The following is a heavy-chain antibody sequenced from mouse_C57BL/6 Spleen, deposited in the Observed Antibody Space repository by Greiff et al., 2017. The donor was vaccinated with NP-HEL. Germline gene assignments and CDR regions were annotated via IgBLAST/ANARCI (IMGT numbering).Heavy chain of an antibody. Sequence: VQLQESGPELVKPGASVKISCKASGYAFSSSWMNWVKQRPGKGLEWIGRIYPGDGDTNYNGKFKGKATLTADKSSSTAYMQLSSLTSEDSAVYFCATEGGLRRDIDVWGTGTTVTVSS. V-gene: IGHV1-82*01. CDR2: IYPGDGDT. CDR3: ATEGGLRRDIDV. D-gene: IGHD2-4*01. J-gene: IGHJ1*03. CDR1: GYAFSSSW.